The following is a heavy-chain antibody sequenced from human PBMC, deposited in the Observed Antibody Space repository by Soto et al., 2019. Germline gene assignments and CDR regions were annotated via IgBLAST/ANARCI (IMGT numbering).Heavy chain of an antibody. D-gene: IGHD1-1*01. CDR3: ARDRSNSPDLLDS. V-gene: IGHV4-30-4*01. CDR1: GGSIISDEYY. J-gene: IGHJ4*02. CDR2: VYYTGST. Sequence: SETLSLTCSVSGGSIISDEYYWTWIRQPPGGGLGWIGHVYYTGSTSYSPSLKSRLTISVDTSKNQFSLRLNSVSAADTAVYYCARDRSNSPDLLDSWGRGTLVTVSS.